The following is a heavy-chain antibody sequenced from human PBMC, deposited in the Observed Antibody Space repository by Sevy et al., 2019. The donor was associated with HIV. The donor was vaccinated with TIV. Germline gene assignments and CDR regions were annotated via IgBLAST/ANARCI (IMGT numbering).Heavy chain of an antibody. CDR2: MNPNSGNT. CDR3: AIGSSVVALGAFDI. V-gene: IGHV1-8*01. J-gene: IGHJ3*02. CDR1: GYTFTSYD. D-gene: IGHD2-2*01. Sequence: ASVKVSCKASGYTFTSYDINWVRQATGQGLEWMGWMNPNSGNTGYAEKFQGRVTMTRNTSISTAYMELSSLRSEDTAVYYCAIGSSVVALGAFDIWGQGTMVTVSS.